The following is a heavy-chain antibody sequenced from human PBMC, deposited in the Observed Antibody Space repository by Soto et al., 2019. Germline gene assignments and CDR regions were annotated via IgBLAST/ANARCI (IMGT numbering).Heavy chain of an antibody. V-gene: IGHV3-21*01. D-gene: IGHD2-2*01. J-gene: IGHJ6*02. CDR3: ARYCSSTSCHLNYYYYGMDV. CDR2: ISSSSSYI. CDR1: GFTFSSYS. Sequence: PGGSLRLSCAASGFTFSSYSMNWVRQAPGKGLEWVSSISSSSSYIYYADSVKGRFTISRDNAKNSLYLQMNSLRAEDTAVYYCARYCSSTSCHLNYYYYGMDVWGQGTTVTVSS.